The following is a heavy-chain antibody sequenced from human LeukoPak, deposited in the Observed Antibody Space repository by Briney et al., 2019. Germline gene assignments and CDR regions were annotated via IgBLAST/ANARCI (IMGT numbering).Heavy chain of an antibody. CDR1: GYTFTSYA. CDR2: INTNTGNP. V-gene: IGHV7-4-1*02. J-gene: IGHJ6*03. CDR3: ARGPRDGYNLYYYYYMDV. D-gene: IGHD5-24*01. Sequence: ASVKVSCKASGYTFTSYAMNWVRQAPGQGLEWIGWINTNTGNPTYAQGFTGRFVFSLDTSVSTAYLQISSLKADDTAVYYCARGPRDGYNLYYYYYMDVWGKGTTVTVSS.